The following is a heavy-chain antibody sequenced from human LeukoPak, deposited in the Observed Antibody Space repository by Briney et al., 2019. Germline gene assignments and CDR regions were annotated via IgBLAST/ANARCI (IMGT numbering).Heavy chain of an antibody. J-gene: IGHJ2*01. Sequence: SETLSLTCAVSGDSISSPSDSISSTYWWSWVRRPPGKGLEWIGDVYHIGTAIYNPSLKSRVTMSVDKSKNQFSLKPSSVTAADTAVYYCARDDYGGNSFWYFDLWGRGTLVTVSS. D-gene: IGHD4-23*01. CDR2: VYHIGTA. CDR3: ARDDYGGNSFWYFDL. CDR1: GDSISSPSDSISSTYW. V-gene: IGHV4-4*02.